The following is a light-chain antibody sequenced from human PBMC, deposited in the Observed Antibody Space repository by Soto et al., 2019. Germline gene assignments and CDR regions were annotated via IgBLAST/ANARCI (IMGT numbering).Light chain of an antibody. CDR3: SSYAGAVV. Sequence: QSALTQPASVSGSPGQSITISCTGTSSDVGSYNLVSWYQHHPGKAPKLMIHEGSNRPSGVSTRFSGSKSGNTASLTISGLQAEDEADYYCSSYAGAVVFGGGTKLTVL. CDR2: EGS. V-gene: IGLV2-23*01. J-gene: IGLJ2*01. CDR1: SSDVGSYNL.